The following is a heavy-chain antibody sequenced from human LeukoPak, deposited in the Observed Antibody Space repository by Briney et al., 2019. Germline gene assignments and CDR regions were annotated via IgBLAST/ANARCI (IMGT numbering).Heavy chain of an antibody. V-gene: IGHV3-23*01. Sequence: PGGSLPLSCAASGFTFRSYAMSWVRQAPGKGLEWLSSLSGSGGSTYYADSVKGRFTISRDNSKNTLYLQMNSLRAEDTAVYYCAKNEYFGGSYDYWGQGTLASVSS. CDR1: GFTFRSYA. CDR3: AKNEYFGGSYDY. J-gene: IGHJ4*02. D-gene: IGHD1-26*01. CDR2: LSGSGGST.